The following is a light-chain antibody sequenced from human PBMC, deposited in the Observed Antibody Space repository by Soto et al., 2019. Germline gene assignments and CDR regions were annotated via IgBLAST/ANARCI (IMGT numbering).Light chain of an antibody. Sequence: ELVMPQSPATLSVSPGERATLSCRASQSVSSNLAWYQQKPGQAPRLLIYGASTRATGIPARFSGSGSGTECTLTISSLQSEDFAVYYGQQYNNWPPWTFGQGTKVESK. CDR1: QSVSSN. V-gene: IGKV3-15*01. J-gene: IGKJ1*01. CDR3: QQYNNWPPWT. CDR2: GAS.